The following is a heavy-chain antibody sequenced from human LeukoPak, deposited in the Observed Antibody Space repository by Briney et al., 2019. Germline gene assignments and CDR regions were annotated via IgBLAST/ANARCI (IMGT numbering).Heavy chain of an antibody. D-gene: IGHD1-26*01. CDR2: IYSCGST. CDR3: ASRPTGRYYYYGMDV. Sequence: GRSLRLSCAASGFTVSSNYMSWVRQAPGKWLEWVSVIYSCGSTYYAVSVKGRFTISRDNSKNTLYLQMNGLRAEDTAVYYCASRPTGRYYYYGMDVWGQGTTVTVSS. J-gene: IGHJ6*02. CDR1: GFTVSSNY. V-gene: IGHV3-66*01.